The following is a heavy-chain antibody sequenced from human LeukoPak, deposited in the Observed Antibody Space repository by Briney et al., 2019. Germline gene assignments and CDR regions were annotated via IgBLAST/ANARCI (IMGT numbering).Heavy chain of an antibody. CDR1: GGTFSSYA. D-gene: IGHD4-17*01. J-gene: IGHJ4*02. V-gene: IGHV1-69*05. CDR3: ASCPRMTTVTSFDY. Sequence: SVKVSCKASGGTFSSYAISWVRQAPGQGLEWMGGIIAIFGTANYAQKFQGRVTITTDESTSTAYMELSSLRSEDTAVYYCASCPRMTTVTSFDYWGQGTLVTVSS. CDR2: IIAIFGTA.